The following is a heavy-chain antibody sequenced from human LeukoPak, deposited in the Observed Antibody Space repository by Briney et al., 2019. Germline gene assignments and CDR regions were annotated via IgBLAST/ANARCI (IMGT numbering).Heavy chain of an antibody. Sequence: SETLSLTCTVSGGSTSSSSYYWGWIRQPPGKGLEWIGSIYYSGSTSYNPSLKSRVTISVDTSKNHFSLNLSSVTAADTAVYYCARAYYYDSSGWFDYWGQGTLVTVSS. V-gene: IGHV4-39*07. CDR2: IYYSGST. J-gene: IGHJ4*02. CDR1: GGSTSSSSYY. CDR3: ARAYYYDSSGWFDY. D-gene: IGHD3-22*01.